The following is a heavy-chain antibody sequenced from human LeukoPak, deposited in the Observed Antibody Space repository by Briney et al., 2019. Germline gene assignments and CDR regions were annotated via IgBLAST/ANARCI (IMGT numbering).Heavy chain of an antibody. CDR1: GFTFSSYA. CDR3: AKRSIVGATTASWGSHFDY. J-gene: IGHJ4*02. D-gene: IGHD1-26*01. V-gene: IGHV3-23*01. CDR2: ISGSGGST. Sequence: GGSLRLSCAASGFTFSSYAMSWVRQAPGKGLEWVSAISGSGGSTYYADSVKGRFTISRDNSKNTLYLQMNSLRAEDTAVYYCAKRSIVGATTASWGSHFDYWGQGTLVTVSS.